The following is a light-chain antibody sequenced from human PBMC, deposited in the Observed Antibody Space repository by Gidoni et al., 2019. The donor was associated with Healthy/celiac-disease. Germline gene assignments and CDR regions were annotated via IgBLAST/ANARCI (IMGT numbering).Light chain of an antibody. CDR3: QQYYSTLGRT. Sequence: DIVMTQSPDSLAVSLGERATINCKSSQSVLYSSNNKNYLAWYQQTPGQPPKLLIYWASTRESGVPDRFSGSGSGTDFTLTISSLQAEDVAVYYCQQYYSTLGRTFGQGTKVEIK. J-gene: IGKJ1*01. CDR2: WAS. CDR1: QSVLYSSNNKNY. V-gene: IGKV4-1*01.